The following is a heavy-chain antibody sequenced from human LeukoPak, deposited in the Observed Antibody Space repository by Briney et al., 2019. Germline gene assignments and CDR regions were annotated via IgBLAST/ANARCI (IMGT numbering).Heavy chain of an antibody. CDR2: IIPILGIA. CDR1: GGTFSSYA. CDR3: ARDPPTSEWLPSFMYNWFDP. J-gene: IGHJ5*02. Sequence: VASVKVSCKASGGTFSSYAISWVRQAPGPGLEWMGRIIPILGIANYAQKFQGRATITADKSTSTAYMELSSLRSEDTAVYYCARDPPTSEWLPSFMYNWFDPWGQGTLVTVSS. V-gene: IGHV1-69*04. D-gene: IGHD3-3*01.